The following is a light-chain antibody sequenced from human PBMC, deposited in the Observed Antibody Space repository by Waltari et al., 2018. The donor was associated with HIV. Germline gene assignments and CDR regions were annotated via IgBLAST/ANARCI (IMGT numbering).Light chain of an antibody. J-gene: IGLJ2*01. CDR2: DVS. V-gene: IGLV2-11*01. Sequence: QSALTQPRSVSGSPGPSVTISCTGTSSDVGRYHHVSWFQQYPGRAPKLMMYDVSKRPSGVPDRFSGSKSGNTASLTISGLQTEDEGDYYCCSYAGSYTLVFGGGTKLTVL. CDR1: SSDVGRYHH. CDR3: CSYAGSYTLV.